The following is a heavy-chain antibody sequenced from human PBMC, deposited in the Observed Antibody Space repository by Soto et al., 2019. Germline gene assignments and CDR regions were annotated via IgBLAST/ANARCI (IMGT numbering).Heavy chain of an antibody. Sequence: SETLSLTCGVSGYAINSGYYWGWIRQSPGKGLEWIGNMYHGGFSYYNPSLKGRVTISVDTWKNRFSLNLRYVTAADTAVYYCARTVVVVVSNVPDYFDYRGQGMLVTVSS. D-gene: IGHD2-15*01. CDR2: MYHGGFS. V-gene: IGHV4-38-2*01. CDR3: ARTVVVVVSNVPDYFDY. J-gene: IGHJ4*02. CDR1: GYAINSGYY.